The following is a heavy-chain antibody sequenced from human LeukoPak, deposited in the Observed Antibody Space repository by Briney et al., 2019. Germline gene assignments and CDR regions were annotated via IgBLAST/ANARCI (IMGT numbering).Heavy chain of an antibody. CDR3: ARGRGLRGLYGGYSTPYYFDY. CDR2: IYHSGST. D-gene: IGHD4-17*01. J-gene: IGHJ4*02. Sequence: ASQTLSLTCTVSGGSISSGGYYWSWIRQPPGKGLEWIGYIYHSGSTYYNPSLKSRVTISVDRSKNQFSLKLSSVTAADTAVYYCARGRGLRGLYGGYSTPYYFDYWGQGTLVTVSS. CDR1: GGSISSGGYY. V-gene: IGHV4-30-2*01.